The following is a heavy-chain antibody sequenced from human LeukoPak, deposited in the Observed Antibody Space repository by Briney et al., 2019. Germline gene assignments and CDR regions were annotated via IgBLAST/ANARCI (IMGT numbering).Heavy chain of an antibody. CDR3: AKTPTTMVVVPAADAVGSSDV. CDR1: GFTFSSYD. Sequence: PGGSLRLSCAASGFTFSSYDMHWVRQATGKGLEWVSAIGTAGDTYYPGSVKGRFTISRENAKNSLYLQMNSLRAEDTAVYYCAKTPTTMVVVPAADAVGSSDVWGQGTTVTVSS. D-gene: IGHD2-2*01. CDR2: IGTAGDT. J-gene: IGHJ6*02. V-gene: IGHV3-13*01.